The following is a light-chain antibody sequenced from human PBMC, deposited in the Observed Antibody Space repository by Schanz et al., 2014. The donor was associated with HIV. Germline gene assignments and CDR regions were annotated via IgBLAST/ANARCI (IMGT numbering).Light chain of an antibody. CDR3: SSYTRGSTYV. Sequence: QSALTQPASVSGSPGQSITISCTGTSSDVGSYTLVSWYQQHPGKAPKLMIYEGSKRPSGVSNRFSGSKSGNTASLTISGLQPEDEADYYCSSYTRGSTYVFGSGTKLTVL. V-gene: IGLV2-14*02. CDR1: SSDVGSYTL. J-gene: IGLJ1*01. CDR2: EGS.